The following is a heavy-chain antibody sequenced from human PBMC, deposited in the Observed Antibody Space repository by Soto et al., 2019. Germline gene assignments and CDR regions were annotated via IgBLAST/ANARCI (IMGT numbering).Heavy chain of an antibody. CDR2: TSDTGTT. CDR3: ERDMHAGFTHYFDP. D-gene: IGHD1-26*01. Sequence: PSGTLSPPRIFPGWPLPSYHLGWIRQFPGKALAWMACTSDTGTTNYNPSLKSRVTTSMDTSKNQLSLKLTSMTAADTAVYYCERDMHAGFTHYFDPWGEGTLVTVSS. J-gene: IGHJ5*02. V-gene: IGHV4-59*01. CDR1: GWPLPSYH.